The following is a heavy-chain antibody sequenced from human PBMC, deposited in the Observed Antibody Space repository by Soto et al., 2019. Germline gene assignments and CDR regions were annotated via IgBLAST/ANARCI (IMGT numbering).Heavy chain of an antibody. CDR1: GGSISSYY. D-gene: IGHD5-12*01. V-gene: IGHV4-59*01. J-gene: IGHJ5*02. CDR3: AREVATMWDWFDP. CDR2: IYYSGST. Sequence: SETLSLTCTVSGGSISSYYWSWIRQPPGKGLEWIGYIYYSGSTNYNPSLKSRVTISVDTSKNQFSLKLSSVTAADTAVYYCAREVATMWDWFDPWGQGTLVTVSS.